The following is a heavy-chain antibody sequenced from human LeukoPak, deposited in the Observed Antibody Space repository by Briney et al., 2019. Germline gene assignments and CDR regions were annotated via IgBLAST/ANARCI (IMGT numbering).Heavy chain of an antibody. CDR1: GFTFSDYS. Sequence: GGSLRLSCAASGFTFSDYSMNWVRQAPGKGLEWVSYITSSSSTIYYADSVKGRFTISRDNAKNSLYLQMNSLRAEDTAVYYCAREYYYGSGSYSYYFDYWGQGTLVTVSS. V-gene: IGHV3-48*04. D-gene: IGHD3-10*01. CDR3: AREYYYGSGSYSYYFDY. CDR2: ITSSSSTI. J-gene: IGHJ4*02.